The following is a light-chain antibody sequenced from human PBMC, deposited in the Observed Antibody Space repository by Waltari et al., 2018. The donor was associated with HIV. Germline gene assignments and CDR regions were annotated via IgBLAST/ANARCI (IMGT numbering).Light chain of an antibody. CDR3: QVWDSSSDHPGV. V-gene: IGLV3-21*04. CDR1: NIGSKN. Sequence: SYVLTQPPSVSVAPGKTARITCGGNNIGSKNVHWYQQKPGQAPVLVIYNESDRPSGIPERFSGSNSGNTATLTISRVEAGDEADYYCQVWDSSSDHPGVFGTGTKVTVL. J-gene: IGLJ1*01. CDR2: NES.